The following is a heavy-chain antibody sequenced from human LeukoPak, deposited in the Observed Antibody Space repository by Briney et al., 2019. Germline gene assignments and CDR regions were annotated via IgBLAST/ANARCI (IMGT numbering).Heavy chain of an antibody. J-gene: IGHJ6*02. CDR1: GFTFSGYS. V-gene: IGHV3-21*01. CDR3: ARDGSRAQYYYYYGMDV. CDR2: NTSSGSSM. Sequence: PGGSLRLSCAGSGFTFSGYSLNWVRQAPGKGLEWVSSNTSSGSSMYYADSVKGRFTISRDNSKNTLYLQMNSLRAEDTAVYYCARDGSRAQYYYYYGMDVWGQGTTVTVSS.